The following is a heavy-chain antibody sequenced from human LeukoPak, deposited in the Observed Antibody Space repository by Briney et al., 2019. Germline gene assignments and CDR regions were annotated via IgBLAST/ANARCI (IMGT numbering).Heavy chain of an antibody. CDR1: GGSLSSSNYY. CDR2: IYTSEST. CDR3: ARELKGGSGSYYFDY. D-gene: IGHD3-10*01. J-gene: IGHJ4*02. Sequence: PSETLSLTCSVSGGSLSSSNYYWSWIRQPAGKGLEWIGRIYTSESTNYNPSLKSRVTISVDTSRNQFSLKLSSVTAADTAVYYCARELKGGSGSYYFDYWGQGTLVTVSS. V-gene: IGHV4-61*02.